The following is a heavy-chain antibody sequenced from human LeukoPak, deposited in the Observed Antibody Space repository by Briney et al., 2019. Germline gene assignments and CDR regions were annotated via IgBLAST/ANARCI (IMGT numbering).Heavy chain of an antibody. CDR3: ANWGLRGYSYGSDY. CDR1: GFTFSSYG. J-gene: IGHJ4*02. Sequence: GGSLRLSCAASGFTFSSYGMHWVRQAPGKGLEWVAFIRYDGSNKYYADSVKGRFTISRDNSKNTLYLQMNSLRAEDTAVYYCANWGLRGYSYGSDYWGQGTLVTVSS. CDR2: IRYDGSNK. D-gene: IGHD5-18*01. V-gene: IGHV3-30*02.